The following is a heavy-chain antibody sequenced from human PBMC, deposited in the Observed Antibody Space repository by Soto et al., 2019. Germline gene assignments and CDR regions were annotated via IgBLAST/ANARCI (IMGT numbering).Heavy chain of an antibody. CDR1: GYTFASYY. D-gene: IGHD6-6*01. V-gene: IGHV1-46*03. Sequence: ASVKFSCKASGYTFASYYMHCVRQAPGQGLEWMGIINPSGGSTSYAQKFQGRVTMTRDTSTSTVYMELSSLRSEDTAVYYCARNPSSSHGYFDYWGQGTLVTVSS. CDR3: ARNPSSSHGYFDY. J-gene: IGHJ4*02. CDR2: INPSGGST.